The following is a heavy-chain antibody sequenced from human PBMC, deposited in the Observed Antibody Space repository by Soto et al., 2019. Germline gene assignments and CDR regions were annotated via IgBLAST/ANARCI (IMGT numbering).Heavy chain of an antibody. D-gene: IGHD3-10*01. Sequence: ELQLVESGGKLVQPGGSLRLSCAASGFNFSGYWIHWVRQTPGKGLVWVSRINTDGSTTNYAGSVKGRFTISRDNAKDTLYLQMNSLRAEDTAVYYCARDRVAGSGSSDYWGQGTLVTVPS. CDR2: INTDGSTT. V-gene: IGHV3-74*01. J-gene: IGHJ4*02. CDR1: GFNFSGYW. CDR3: ARDRVAGSGSSDY.